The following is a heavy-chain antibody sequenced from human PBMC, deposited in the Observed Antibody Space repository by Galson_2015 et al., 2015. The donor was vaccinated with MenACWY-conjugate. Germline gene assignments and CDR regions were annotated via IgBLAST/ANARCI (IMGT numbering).Heavy chain of an antibody. Sequence: ETLSLTCTVFGGSIGSSSYYWAWIRQPPEKGLEWIATISYSGNTYYNPSLKSRVTISVDTSRNQFSLNLNSVTAADTAVYYCARSSTVTTRWFDPWGQGTLVTVSS. CDR3: ARSSTVTTRWFDP. CDR2: ISYSGNT. CDR1: GGSIGSSSYY. V-gene: IGHV4-39*07. J-gene: IGHJ5*01. D-gene: IGHD4-17*01.